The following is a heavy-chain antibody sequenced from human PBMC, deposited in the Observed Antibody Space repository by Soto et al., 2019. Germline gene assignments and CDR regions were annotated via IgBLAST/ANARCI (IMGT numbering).Heavy chain of an antibody. J-gene: IGHJ3*02. CDR3: ARVEDIAARPDLRAFDI. CDR1: GGSISSYY. CDR2: IYYSGST. Sequence: SETLSLTCTVSGGSISSYYWSWIRQPPGKGLEWIGYIYYSGSTNYNPSLKSRVTISVDTSKNQFSLKLSSVTAADTAVYYCARVEDIAARPDLRAFDIWGQGTMVTVSS. V-gene: IGHV4-59*01. D-gene: IGHD6-6*01.